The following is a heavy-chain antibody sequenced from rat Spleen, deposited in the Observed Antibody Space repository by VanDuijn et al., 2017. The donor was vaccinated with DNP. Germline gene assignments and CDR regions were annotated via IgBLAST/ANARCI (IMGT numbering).Heavy chain of an antibody. CDR1: GFTFSDYY. CDR3: ARHRTIMPYYYAMDA. Sequence: EVLLVESDGGLVQPGRSLKLSCAVSGFTFSDYYMAWVRQAPAKGLEWVATISYDGSRTYYRDSVKGRFTISRDNAKNTQYLQMDSLRSEDTATYYCARHRTIMPYYYAMDAWGQGASVTVSS. CDR2: ISYDGSRT. D-gene: IGHD1-12*01. J-gene: IGHJ4*01. V-gene: IGHV5-29*01.